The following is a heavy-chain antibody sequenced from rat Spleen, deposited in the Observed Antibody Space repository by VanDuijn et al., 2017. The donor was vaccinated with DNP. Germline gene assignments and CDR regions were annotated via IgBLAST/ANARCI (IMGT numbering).Heavy chain of an antibody. Sequence: EVQLVESGGGLVQPGRSLRLSCAASGFTFSNYYMAWVRQAPEKGLEWVAASSPTYYRDSVKGRFTISRDNAKSTLYLQMNSLRSEDMATYFCARHGRRVFDYWGQGTLVTVSS. V-gene: IGHV5-22*01. J-gene: IGHJ3*01. CDR1: GFTFSNYY. D-gene: IGHD1-11*01. CDR3: ARHGRRVFDY. CDR2: SSPT.